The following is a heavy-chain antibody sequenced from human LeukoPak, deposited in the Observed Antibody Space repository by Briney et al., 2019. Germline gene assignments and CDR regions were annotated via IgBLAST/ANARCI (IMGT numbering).Heavy chain of an antibody. V-gene: IGHV3-48*02. CDR3: ARAGGGYNYDDY. J-gene: IGHJ4*02. CDR2: ISSSGSSI. Sequence: GGSLRLSCAASGFTFSSYSMNWVRQAPGKGLEWISYISSSGSSIYYADSVKGRFTISRDNAKNSLYLQMNSLRDEDTAVYYCARAGGGYNYDDYWGQGTLVTVSS. D-gene: IGHD5-12*01. CDR1: GFTFSSYS.